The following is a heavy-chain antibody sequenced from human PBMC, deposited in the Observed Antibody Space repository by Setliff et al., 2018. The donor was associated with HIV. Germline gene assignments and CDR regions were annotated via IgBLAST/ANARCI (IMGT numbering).Heavy chain of an antibody. CDR2: IYTSGST. CDR3: ARADIFVVAANYFDP. CDR1: GGSFSSGSYY. Sequence: SETLSLTCSVSGGSFSSGSYYWTWIRQPAGKGLEWIGHIYTSGSTNYNPSLKSRVTISVDTSKNQFSLKLSSVTAADTAVYFCARADIFVVAANYFDPGGQGTLVTVSS. D-gene: IGHD2-15*01. J-gene: IGHJ5*02. V-gene: IGHV4-61*09.